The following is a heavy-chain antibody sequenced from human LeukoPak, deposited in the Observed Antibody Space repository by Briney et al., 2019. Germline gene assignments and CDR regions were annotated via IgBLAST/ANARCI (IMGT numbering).Heavy chain of an antibody. Sequence: GGSLRLSCAAYGFTFSNYALHWVRQAPGKGLECVAVMSYDGNNKYYADSVKGRFTISRDNSKNTLYLQMNSLRTEDTAIYYCTRGYDSSGYYSYYYYGMDVWGQGTTVTVSS. J-gene: IGHJ6*02. CDR1: GFTFSNYA. CDR2: MSYDGNNK. CDR3: TRGYDSSGYYSYYYYGMDV. D-gene: IGHD3-22*01. V-gene: IGHV3-30-3*01.